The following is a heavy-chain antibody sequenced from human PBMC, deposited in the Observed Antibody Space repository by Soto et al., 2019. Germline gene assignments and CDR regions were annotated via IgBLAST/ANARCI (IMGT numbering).Heavy chain of an antibody. CDR1: GGSISSYY. V-gene: IGHV4-59*01. D-gene: IGHD4-17*01. Sequence: SETLSLTCTVSGGSISSYYWSWIRQPPGKGLEWIGYIYYSGSTNYNPSLKSRVTISVDTSKNQFSLKLSSVTAADTAVYYCAGGGYGGYNWFDPWGQGTLVTVSS. J-gene: IGHJ5*02. CDR3: AGGGYGGYNWFDP. CDR2: IYYSGST.